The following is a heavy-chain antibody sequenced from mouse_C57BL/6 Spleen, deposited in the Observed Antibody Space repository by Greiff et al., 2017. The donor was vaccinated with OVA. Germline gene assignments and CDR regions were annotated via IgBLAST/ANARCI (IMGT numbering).Heavy chain of an antibody. J-gene: IGHJ1*03. CDR3: ARWSWKDWYFDV. Sequence: QVQLQQPGAELVKPGASVKLSCKASGYTFTSYWMHWVKQRPGQGLEWIGMIHPNSGSTNYNEKFKSKATLTVGKSSSTAYMQLSSLTSEDSAVYYCARWSWKDWYFDVWGTGTTVTVSS. V-gene: IGHV1-64*01. CDR1: GYTFTSYW. CDR2: IHPNSGST.